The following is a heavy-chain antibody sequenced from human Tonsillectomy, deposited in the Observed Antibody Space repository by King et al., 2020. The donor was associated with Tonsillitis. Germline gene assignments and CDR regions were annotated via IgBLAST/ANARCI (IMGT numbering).Heavy chain of an antibody. J-gene: IGHJ4*02. CDR3: AAPVAAAIN. Sequence: VQLQQWGAGLLKPSETLSLTCAVYGGSLSGYFWSWIRQPPGKGLEWIGEIHHSGSTNYNPSLKSRVTISVDTSKNQFSLKLSSVTAADTAVYYCAAPVAAAINWGKGTLVTVSS. CDR2: IHHSGST. D-gene: IGHD2-2*01. CDR1: GGSLSGYF. V-gene: IGHV4-34*01.